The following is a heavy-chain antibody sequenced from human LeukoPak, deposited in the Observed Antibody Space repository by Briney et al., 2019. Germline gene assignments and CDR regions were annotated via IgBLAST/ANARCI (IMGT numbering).Heavy chain of an antibody. Sequence: GRSLRLSCAASGFRFSDYAMHWVRQAPGKGLEWVAVIPYDGSNKYYADSLKGRFTISRDNSKNTLYLLINTLGPEDTAVYYCARDYEWLRSLDYWGQGTLVTVSS. D-gene: IGHD5-12*01. CDR1: GFRFSDYA. CDR3: ARDYEWLRSLDY. V-gene: IGHV3-30-3*01. CDR2: IPYDGSNK. J-gene: IGHJ4*02.